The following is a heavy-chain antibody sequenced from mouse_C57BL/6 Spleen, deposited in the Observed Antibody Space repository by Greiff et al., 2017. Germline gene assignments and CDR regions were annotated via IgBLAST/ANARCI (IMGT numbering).Heavy chain of an antibody. CDR2: IYPGDGDT. V-gene: IGHV1-80*01. D-gene: IGHD2-3*01. CDR1: GYAFSSYW. CDR3: AREGMMAYRYFDV. J-gene: IGHJ1*03. Sequence: QVQLQQSGAELVKPGASVKISCKASGYAFSSYWMNWVKQRPGKGLEWIGQIYPGDGDTNYNGKFKGKATLTADKSSSTAYMQLSSLTSEDSAVYFCAREGMMAYRYFDVWGTGTTVTVSS.